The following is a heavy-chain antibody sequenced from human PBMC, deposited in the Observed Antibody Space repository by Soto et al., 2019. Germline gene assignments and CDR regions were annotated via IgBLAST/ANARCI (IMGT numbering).Heavy chain of an antibody. CDR3: ATDGGSTPGNDY. CDR1: GYTFTSYY. CDR2: INPSGGGT. J-gene: IGHJ4*02. V-gene: IGHV1-46*01. Sequence: ASVKVSCKASGYTFTSYYMHWVRQAPGQGLEWMGIINPSGGGTSYARKFQGRVTMTRDTSTNTVYMDLTSLRSEDTAVYYCATDGGSTPGNDYWGQGTLVTVSS. D-gene: IGHD2-15*01.